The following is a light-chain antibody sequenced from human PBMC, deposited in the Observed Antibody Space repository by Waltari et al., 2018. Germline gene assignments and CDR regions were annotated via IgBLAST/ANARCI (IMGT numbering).Light chain of an antibody. Sequence: TCRASQGFSRWLAWYQQKPGKAPKLLIYKTSTLESGVPSRFSGSGSGTEFSLTISSLQPDDFATYYCQHYSTYSWTFGQGTKLEIK. V-gene: IGKV1-5*03. CDR3: QHYSTYSWT. CDR1: QGFSRW. CDR2: KTS. J-gene: IGKJ1*01.